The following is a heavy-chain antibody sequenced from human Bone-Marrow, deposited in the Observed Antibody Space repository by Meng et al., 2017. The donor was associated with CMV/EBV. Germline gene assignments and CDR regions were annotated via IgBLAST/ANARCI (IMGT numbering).Heavy chain of an antibody. CDR3: TTANVVVPAAIASYYYGMDV. J-gene: IGHJ6*02. CDR1: GFTFSNAW. V-gene: IGHV3-15*01. CDR2: IKSKTDGGTT. Sequence: GGSLRLSCAASGFTFSNAWMSWVRQAPGKGLEWVGRIKSKTDGGTTDYAAPVKGRFTISRDDSKNTLYLQMNSLKTEDTAVYYCTTANVVVPAAIASYYYGMDVWGQGTTVTVSS. D-gene: IGHD2-2*02.